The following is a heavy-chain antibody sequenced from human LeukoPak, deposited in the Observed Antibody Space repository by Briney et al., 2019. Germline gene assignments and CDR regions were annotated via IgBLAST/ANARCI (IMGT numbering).Heavy chain of an antibody. CDR1: GGTFSSYA. CDR3: STYYYDSSGYQNFDY. J-gene: IGHJ4*02. V-gene: IGHV1-69*06. D-gene: IGHD3-22*01. CDR2: IIPIFGTA. Sequence: SVKVSCKASGGTFSSYAISWVRQAPGQGLEWMGGIIPIFGTANYAQKFQGRVTITADKSTSTAYMELSSLRSEDTAVYYCSTYYYDSSGYQNFDYWGQGTLVTVSS.